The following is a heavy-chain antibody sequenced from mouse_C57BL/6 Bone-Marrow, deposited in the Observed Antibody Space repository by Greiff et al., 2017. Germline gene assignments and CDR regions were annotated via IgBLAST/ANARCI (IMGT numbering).Heavy chain of an antibody. CDR3: ARLLPQGAY. D-gene: IGHD1-1*01. Sequence: VKLVESGPGLVAPSQSLSITCTVSGFSLTSYGVDWVRQSPGKGLEWLGVIWGVGSTNYNSALKSRLSISKDNSKSQVFLKMNSLQTDDTAMYYCARLLPQGAYWGQGTLVTVSA. CDR2: IWGVGST. J-gene: IGHJ3*01. V-gene: IGHV2-6*01. CDR1: GFSLTSYG.